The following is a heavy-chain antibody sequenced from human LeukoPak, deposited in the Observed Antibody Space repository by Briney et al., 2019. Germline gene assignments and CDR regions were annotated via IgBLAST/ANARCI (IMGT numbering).Heavy chain of an antibody. V-gene: IGHV4-39*01. CDR1: GDSISGSPYY. D-gene: IGHD3-22*01. CDR3: ARVGVITLAFDI. J-gene: IGHJ3*02. Sequence: PSETLSLTCSVSGDSISGSPYYWGWIRQSPGKGLEWIGSIYYSGSTYYNPSLNSRVTISVDTSKNQFSLKLSSVAAADTAVYYCARVGVITLAFDIWGQGTMVTVSS. CDR2: IYYSGST.